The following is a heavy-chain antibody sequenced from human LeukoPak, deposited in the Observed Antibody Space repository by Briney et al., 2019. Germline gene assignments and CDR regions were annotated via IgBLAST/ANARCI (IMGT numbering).Heavy chain of an antibody. V-gene: IGHV4-61*01. Sequence: KPSETLSLTCTVSGYSISSGYYWSWIRQPPGKGLEWIGYIYYSGSTNYNPSLKSRVTISVDTSKNQFSLKLSSVTAADTAVYYCARVSVYYGSGSHDYWGQGTLVTVSS. D-gene: IGHD3-10*01. CDR3: ARVSVYYGSGSHDY. J-gene: IGHJ4*02. CDR2: IYYSGST. CDR1: GYSISSGYY.